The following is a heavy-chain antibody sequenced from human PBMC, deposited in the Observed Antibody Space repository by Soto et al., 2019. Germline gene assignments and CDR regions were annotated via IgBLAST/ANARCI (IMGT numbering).Heavy chain of an antibody. CDR2: IRSFGSTT. CDR1: GFTFSNHG. V-gene: IGHV3-23*01. Sequence: GGSLRLSCAASGFTFSNHGMSWVRQAPGKGLEWVSGIRSFGSTTYYADSVKGRFTISRDNSKNRLLLQMNSLKGEDTAVYYCARDVGSGWYEAFDSWGQGTLVTAPQ. CDR3: ARDVGSGWYEAFDS. J-gene: IGHJ4*02. D-gene: IGHD6-19*01.